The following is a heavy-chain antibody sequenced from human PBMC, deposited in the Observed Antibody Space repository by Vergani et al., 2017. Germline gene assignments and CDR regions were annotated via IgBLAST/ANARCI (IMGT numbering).Heavy chain of an antibody. J-gene: IGHJ3*02. CDR1: GFSLSTSGMC. V-gene: IGHV2-70*01. CDR2: IDWDDDK. CDR3: ARMIVVVPAAPEAFDI. D-gene: IGHD2-2*01. Sequence: QVTLRESGPALVKPTQTLTLTCTFSGFSLSTSGMCVSWIRQPPGKALEWLALIDWDDDKYYSTSLKTRLTIFKDTSKNQVVLTMTNMDPVDTATYYCARMIVVVPAAPEAFDIWGQGTMVTVSS.